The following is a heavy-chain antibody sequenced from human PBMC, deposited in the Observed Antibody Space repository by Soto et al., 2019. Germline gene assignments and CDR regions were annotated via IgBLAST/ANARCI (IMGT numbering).Heavy chain of an antibody. CDR1: GFTFTSYA. Sequence: GSLRLSCAASGFTFTSYAMSWVRQAPGRGLEWVSSISGSGISTYYAESVKGRFTISRDNSESTVYLQMNSLRAEDTAVYYCAKAGFLWFGGPVDYWGQGTLVTVSS. D-gene: IGHD3-10*01. V-gene: IGHV3-23*01. J-gene: IGHJ4*02. CDR3: AKAGFLWFGGPVDY. CDR2: ISGSGIST.